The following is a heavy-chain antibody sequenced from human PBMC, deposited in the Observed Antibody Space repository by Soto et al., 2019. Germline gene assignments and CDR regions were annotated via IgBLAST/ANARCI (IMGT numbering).Heavy chain of an antibody. CDR1: SGSISSSNW. CDR2: IYHSGST. D-gene: IGHD2-2*01. Sequence: QVQLQESGPGLVKPSGTLSLTCAVSSGSISSSNWWSWVRKPPGKGLEWIGEIYHSGSTNYNPSLKSRVTISVDKSKNQFSLKLSSVTAADTAVYYSARDSTTASPTGAFDIWGQGTMVTVSS. V-gene: IGHV4-4*02. CDR3: ARDSTTASPTGAFDI. J-gene: IGHJ3*02.